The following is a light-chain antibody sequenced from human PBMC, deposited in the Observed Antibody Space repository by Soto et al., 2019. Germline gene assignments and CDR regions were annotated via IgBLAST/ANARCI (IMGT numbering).Light chain of an antibody. CDR1: SSNIGSNT. Sequence: QSVLTQPPSASGTPGQRVTISCSGSSSNIGSNTVNCYQQLPPTAPQLLIYSNNQQPSAVPDRFSGSKSGTSAAPAISGLQSEDEADYYCSACDDSLNGNLVFGGGTKLTVL. CDR3: SACDDSLNGNLV. J-gene: IGLJ3*02. CDR2: SNN. V-gene: IGLV1-44*01.